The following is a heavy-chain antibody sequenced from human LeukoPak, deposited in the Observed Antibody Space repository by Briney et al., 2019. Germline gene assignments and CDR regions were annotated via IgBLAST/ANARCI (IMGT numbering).Heavy chain of an antibody. D-gene: IGHD2-15*01. CDR2: IYSGGST. CDR1: GFTVSSNY. Sequence: PGGSLRLSCAASGFTVSSNYMSWVRQAPGKGLEWVSVIYSGGSTYYADSVKGRFTISRDNSKNTLYLQMNSLRAEDTAVYYCAKDYSVVVVAATAIDYWGQGTLVTVSS. V-gene: IGHV3-53*05. J-gene: IGHJ4*02. CDR3: AKDYSVVVVAATAIDY.